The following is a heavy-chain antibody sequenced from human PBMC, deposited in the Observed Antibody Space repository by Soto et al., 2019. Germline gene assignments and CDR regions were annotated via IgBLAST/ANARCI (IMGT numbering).Heavy chain of an antibody. CDR2: IYYSGST. CDR3: ASYWYWDYGVMNSY. V-gene: IGHV4-39*01. D-gene: IGHD1-7*01. J-gene: IGHJ4*02. CDR1: GGSLSSSSYY. Sequence: PSETLSLTCTVSGGSLSSSSYYWAWIRQPPGKGLEWIGSIYYSGSTYYDPSLKSRVTISVDTSKNQFSLKLSSVTAADTAVYYCASYWYWDYGVMNSYCGQGTLDTVSA.